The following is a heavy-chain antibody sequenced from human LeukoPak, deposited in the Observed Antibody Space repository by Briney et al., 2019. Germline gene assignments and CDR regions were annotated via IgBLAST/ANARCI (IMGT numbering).Heavy chain of an antibody. J-gene: IGHJ4*02. CDR3: AKDLIGGYSYGYDY. V-gene: IGHV3-30*04. CDR1: GFTFSSYA. CDR2: ISYDGSNK. D-gene: IGHD5-18*01. Sequence: GGSLRLSCAASGFTFSSYAMHWVRQAPGKGLEWVAVISYDGSNKYYADSVKGRFTISRDNSKNTLYLQMNSLRAEDTAVYYCAKDLIGGYSYGYDYWGQGTLVTVSS.